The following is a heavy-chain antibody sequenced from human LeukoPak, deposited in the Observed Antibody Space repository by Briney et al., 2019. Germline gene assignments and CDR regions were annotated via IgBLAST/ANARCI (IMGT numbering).Heavy chain of an antibody. Sequence: GGSLRLSCEASGLTFSSYGMSWVRQAPGKGLQWVSAITGDGTTTYYAESVKGRFTISRDNSKNMLYLQMSSLRAEDTAVYYGAKMQGYFDYWGQGTLVPVSS. CDR2: ITGDGTTT. CDR1: GLTFSSYG. V-gene: IGHV3-23*01. CDR3: AKMQGYFDY. J-gene: IGHJ4*02.